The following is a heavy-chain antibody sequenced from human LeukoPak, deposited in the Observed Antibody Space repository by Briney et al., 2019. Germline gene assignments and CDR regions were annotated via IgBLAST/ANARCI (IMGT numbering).Heavy chain of an antibody. CDR1: GYTFTSYG. CDR3: ARVCWWGSSTSCYGFDY. D-gene: IGHD2-2*01. CDR2: ISAYNGNT. V-gene: IGHV1-18*01. Sequence: ASVKVSCKASGYTFTSYGISWVRQAPGQGPEWMGWISAYNGNTNYAQKLQARVTMTTDTSTNTAYMELRSLRSDDTAVYYCARVCWWGSSTSCYGFDYWGQGTLVTVSS. J-gene: IGHJ4*02.